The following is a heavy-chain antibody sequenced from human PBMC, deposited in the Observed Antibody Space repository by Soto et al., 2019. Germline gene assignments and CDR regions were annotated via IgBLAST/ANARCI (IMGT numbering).Heavy chain of an antibody. D-gene: IGHD6-19*01. Sequence: GASVKVSCKASGYTFISYGISWVRQAPGQGLEWMGWINPYNGNTDYAQKLQGRVTMTTDTSTSTAYMELRSLRSDDTALYYCAGVGLDSSGWYVNWFDPWGQGSLVTVSS. CDR2: INPYNGNT. J-gene: IGHJ5*02. CDR3: AGVGLDSSGWYVNWFDP. V-gene: IGHV1-18*04. CDR1: GYTFISYG.